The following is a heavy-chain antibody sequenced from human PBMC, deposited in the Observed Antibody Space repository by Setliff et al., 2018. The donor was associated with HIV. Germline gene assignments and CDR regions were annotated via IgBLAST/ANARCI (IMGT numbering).Heavy chain of an antibody. D-gene: IGHD3-22*01. CDR2: ISGTAYNT. Sequence: GSLRLSCAASGFMFSNYAMTWVRQAPGKGLEWVSSISGTAYNTYYADSVKGRFTISRDNSKNTVYLQMNSLRAEDTAEYYCAKELAASGLGYFDSWGRGILVTVSS. J-gene: IGHJ4*02. V-gene: IGHV3-23*01. CDR1: GFMFSNYA. CDR3: AKELAASGLGYFDS.